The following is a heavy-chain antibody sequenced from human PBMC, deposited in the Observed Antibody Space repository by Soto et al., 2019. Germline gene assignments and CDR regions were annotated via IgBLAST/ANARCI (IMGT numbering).Heavy chain of an antibody. J-gene: IGHJ4*02. Sequence: GGSLRLSCAASGFVFSDYVINWVRQAPGRGLDWVAGIWYHGRDIFYTDSVKGRFTISRDNSKNMLYLQMNSLRAEDTAVYYCARDQGGQSGNFIFDNWGQGTLVTVSS. CDR3: ARDQGGQSGNFIFDN. CDR1: GFVFSDYV. CDR2: IWYHGRDI. V-gene: IGHV3-33*01. D-gene: IGHD1-26*01.